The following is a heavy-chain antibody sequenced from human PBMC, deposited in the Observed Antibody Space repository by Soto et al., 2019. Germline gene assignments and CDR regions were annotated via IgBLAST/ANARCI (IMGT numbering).Heavy chain of an antibody. CDR3: AREGVVAASD. V-gene: IGHV3-66*01. Sequence: EVQLVESGGGLVQPGGSLRLSCAASGFTVSSNYMSWVRQAPGKGLEWVSVIYSGGSTNYVDSVKGRFTSARDNSKNPLYLQMNSLRAEDTAVYSCAREGVVAASDWGQGTLVTVSS. CDR2: IYSGGST. D-gene: IGHD2-15*01. J-gene: IGHJ4*02. CDR1: GFTVSSNY.